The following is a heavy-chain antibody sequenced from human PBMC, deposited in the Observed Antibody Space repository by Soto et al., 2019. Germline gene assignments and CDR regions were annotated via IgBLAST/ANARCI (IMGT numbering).Heavy chain of an antibody. CDR1: RYIFTAYF. V-gene: IGHV1-2*02. CDR3: ATHGPGARFDP. CDR2: INPNNGAT. Sequence: QVQLVQSVAEVKKPGASVKVSCKAPRYIFTAYFMHWVRQAPGQGLEWMGWINPNNGATHYGLSFQGRATMTRDTSISTAYMELSSMRSDDTAVDYCATHGPGARFDPWGQGTLVIVSS. J-gene: IGHJ5*02.